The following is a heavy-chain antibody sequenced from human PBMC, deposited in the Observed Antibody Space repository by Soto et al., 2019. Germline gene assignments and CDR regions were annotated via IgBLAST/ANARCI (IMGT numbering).Heavy chain of an antibody. D-gene: IGHD6-19*01. CDR2: FSATSENT. J-gene: IGHJ4*02. V-gene: IGHV3-23*01. Sequence: EVQLLESGGGLVQPGGSLRLSCVVSGFFFSSYTMTWVRQAPGKGLEWVSSFSATSENTYYADSVRGRFTISRDNSKSALFLQMNSLTAEDTAMYYCAKARDQQWVRLPFDYWGQGILVIVSS. CDR1: GFFFSSYT. CDR3: AKARDQQWVRLPFDY.